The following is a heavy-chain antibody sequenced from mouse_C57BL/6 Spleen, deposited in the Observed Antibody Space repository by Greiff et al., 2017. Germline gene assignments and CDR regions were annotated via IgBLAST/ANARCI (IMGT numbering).Heavy chain of an antibody. CDR1: GFTFSSYA. CDR3: ARAYSNYRVYYFDY. J-gene: IGHJ2*01. D-gene: IGHD2-5*01. V-gene: IGHV5-4*03. Sequence: EVKVVESGGGLVKPGGSLKLSCAASGFTFSSYAMSWVRQTPEKRLEWVATISDGGSYTYYPDNVKGRFTISRDNAKNNLYLQMSHLKSEDTAMYYCARAYSNYRVYYFDYWGQGTTLTVSS. CDR2: ISDGGSYT.